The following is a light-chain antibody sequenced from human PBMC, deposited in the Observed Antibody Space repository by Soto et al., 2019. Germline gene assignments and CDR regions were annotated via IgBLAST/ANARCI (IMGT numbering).Light chain of an antibody. CDR3: QHRHSYPLT. CDR1: QGISNY. J-gene: IGKJ4*01. CDR2: TAS. V-gene: IGKV1-9*01. Sequence: DIQLTQSPSFLSASVGDRVTITCRASQGISNYLAWYQQKAGKAPKLLIHTASTLQNGVPSRFSGSGSGTEFTLTISSLQPEDLATYYCQHRHSYPLTFVGGTKVEIK.